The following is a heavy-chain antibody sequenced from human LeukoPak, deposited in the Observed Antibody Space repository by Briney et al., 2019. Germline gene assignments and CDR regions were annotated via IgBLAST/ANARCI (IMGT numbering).Heavy chain of an antibody. CDR3: ARDPSILTGLDY. V-gene: IGHV3-11*01. Sequence: GGSLRLSCAASGFTFSNAWMSWIRLAPGKGLEWVSYISSSGSTIYYADSVKGRFTISRDNAKNSLYLQMNSLRAEDTAVYYCARDPSILTGLDYWGQGTLVTVSS. D-gene: IGHD3-9*01. CDR1: GFTFSNAW. CDR2: ISSSGSTI. J-gene: IGHJ4*02.